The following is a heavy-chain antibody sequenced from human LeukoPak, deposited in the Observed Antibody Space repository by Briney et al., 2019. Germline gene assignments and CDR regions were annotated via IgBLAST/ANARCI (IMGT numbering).Heavy chain of an antibody. CDR2: INPSGGST. V-gene: IGHV1-46*01. CDR3: ARDSIFLEKPHYYGSGSPNLYFDY. J-gene: IGHJ4*02. CDR1: GYTFTSYY. Sequence: ASVKVSCKASGYTFTSYYMHWVRQAPGQGLEWMGIINPSGGSTSYAQKFQGRVTMTGDTSTSTVYMELSSLRSEDTAVYYCARDSIFLEKPHYYGSGSPNLYFDYWGQGTLVTVSS. D-gene: IGHD3-10*01.